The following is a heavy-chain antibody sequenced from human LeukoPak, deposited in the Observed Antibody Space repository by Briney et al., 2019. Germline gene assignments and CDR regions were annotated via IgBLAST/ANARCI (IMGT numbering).Heavy chain of an antibody. J-gene: IGHJ4*02. CDR1: GYTFTSYY. CDR3: ARANNPVVPAAIAWRQYYFDY. V-gene: IGHV1-46*01. Sequence: ASVKVSCKASGYTFTSYYMHWVRQAPGQGLEWMGIINPSGGSTSYAQKFQGRVTMTRDTSTSTVYMELSSLRSEDTAVYYCARANNPVVPAAIAWRQYYFDYWGQGTLVTVSS. CDR2: INPSGGST. D-gene: IGHD2-2*01.